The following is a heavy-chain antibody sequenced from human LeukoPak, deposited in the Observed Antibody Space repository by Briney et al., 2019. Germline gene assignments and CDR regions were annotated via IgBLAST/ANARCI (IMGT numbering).Heavy chain of an antibody. V-gene: IGHV3-7*01. D-gene: IGHD2-21*02. CDR2: IKADGSEK. J-gene: IGHJ4*02. Sequence: PGGSLRLSCAASGFTFSNYWMSWVRQAPGKGLEWVANIKADGSEKYYVDSVKGRFTISRDNSKNTLYLQMNSLRAEDTAVYYCAKSQLAYCGGDCYSGSDYWGQGTLVTVSS. CDR1: GFTFSNYW. CDR3: AKSQLAYCGGDCYSGSDY.